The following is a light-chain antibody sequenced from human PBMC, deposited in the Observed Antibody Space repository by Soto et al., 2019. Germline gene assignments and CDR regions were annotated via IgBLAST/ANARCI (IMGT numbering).Light chain of an antibody. CDR1: ESVRSN. V-gene: IGKV3D-15*01. CDR2: GAS. CDR3: QHYNNLWG. Sequence: EIVMTQSPATLSVSPGERATLSCRASESVRSNLAWYQQKPGQAPRVLIYGASTRATGIPARFSGSGSGTEFTLTISSLQSEDFAVYYCQHYNNLWGFGGGTKVEIE. J-gene: IGKJ4*01.